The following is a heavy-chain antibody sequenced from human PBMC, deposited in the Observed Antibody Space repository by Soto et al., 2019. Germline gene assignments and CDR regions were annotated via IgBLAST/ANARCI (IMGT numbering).Heavy chain of an antibody. CDR2: ISGSGGST. Sequence: ETLSLTCTVSGGSISSSSYYWGCIRQPPGKGLEWVSAISGSGGSTYYADSVKGRFTISRDNSKNTLYLQMNSLRAEDTAVYYCARHPQSGYDFSFDYWGQGTLVTVGS. V-gene: IGHV3-23*01. CDR3: ARHPQSGYDFSFDY. D-gene: IGHD5-12*01. CDR1: GGSISSSSYY. J-gene: IGHJ4*02.